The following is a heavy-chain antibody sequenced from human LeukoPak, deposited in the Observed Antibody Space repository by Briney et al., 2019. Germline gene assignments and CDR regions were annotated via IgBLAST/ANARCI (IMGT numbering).Heavy chain of an antibody. D-gene: IGHD5-24*01. Sequence: SETLSLTCTVSGGSISSFYWNWIRQPAGKGLEWIGRIHTSGSTKYNPSLKSRVTISVDKSNNQFSLKLNSVTAADTAMYYCARALPNTDNYNWALDIWGQGRMVTVSS. V-gene: IGHV4-4*07. CDR3: ARALPNTDNYNWALDI. CDR1: GGSISSFY. CDR2: IHTSGST. J-gene: IGHJ3*02.